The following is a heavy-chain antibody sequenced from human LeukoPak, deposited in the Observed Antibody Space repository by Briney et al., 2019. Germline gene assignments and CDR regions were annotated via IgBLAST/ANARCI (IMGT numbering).Heavy chain of an antibody. V-gene: IGHV1-18*01. J-gene: IGHJ4*02. CDR1: GYNFATYG. CDR3: AKAAGDRMDY. CDR2: ISANNGKT. Sequence: GASVNVSCKASGYNFATYGFCWVRQAPGHGLEWMGWISANNGKTAYAQKFQGRVTLTTDTSTTAAYLELRTLRPDDTAVYYCAKAAGDRMDYWGQGTLVTVSS. D-gene: IGHD6-13*01.